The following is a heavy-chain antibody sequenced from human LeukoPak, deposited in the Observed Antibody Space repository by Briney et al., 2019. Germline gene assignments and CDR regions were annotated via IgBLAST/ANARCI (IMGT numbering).Heavy chain of an antibody. D-gene: IGHD2-2*01. CDR2: ISWNSGSI. V-gene: IGHV3-9*03. J-gene: IGHJ4*02. CDR3: AKDTSTMPHSGYFDY. CDR1: GFTFDDYA. Sequence: GRSLRLSCAASGFTFDDYAMHWVRQAPGKGLEWVSGISWNSGSIGYADSVKGRFTISRDNAKNSLYLQMNSLRAEDMALYYCAKDTSTMPHSGYFDYWGQGTLVTVSS.